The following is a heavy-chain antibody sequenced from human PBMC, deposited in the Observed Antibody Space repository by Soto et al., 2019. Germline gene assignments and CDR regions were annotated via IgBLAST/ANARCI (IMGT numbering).Heavy chain of an antibody. Sequence: ASVKVSCKASGGTFSSYAISWVRQAPGQGLEWKGGIIPIFGTANYAQKFQGRVTITADESTSTAYMELSSLRSEDTAVYYCARDSDTAYSTGFDYWGQGTLVTVSS. CDR3: ARDSDTAYSTGFDY. J-gene: IGHJ4*02. V-gene: IGHV1-69*13. D-gene: IGHD5-18*01. CDR1: GGTFSSYA. CDR2: IIPIFGTA.